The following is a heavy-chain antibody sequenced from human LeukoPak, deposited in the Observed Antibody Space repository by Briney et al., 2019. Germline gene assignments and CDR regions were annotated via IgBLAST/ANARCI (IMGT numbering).Heavy chain of an antibody. CDR3: AVMHRYYDGSGYWVQ. CDR1: GFTFGSYA. Sequence: PGGSLRLSCAASGFTFGSYAMSWVRQAPGKGLEWVSGISTSGGTTSYAESVKGRFTVSRDNPRNTLYMEINSLRDEDTAVYYCAVMHRYYDGSGYWVQWGQGTLVTVSS. D-gene: IGHD3-22*01. CDR2: ISTSGGTT. V-gene: IGHV3-23*01. J-gene: IGHJ4*02.